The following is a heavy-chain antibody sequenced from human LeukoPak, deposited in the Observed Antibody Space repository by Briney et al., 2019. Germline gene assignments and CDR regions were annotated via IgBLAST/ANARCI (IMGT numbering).Heavy chain of an antibody. CDR3: ARIYYGSGNVLGFDP. D-gene: IGHD3-10*01. Sequence: ASVKVSCKASGGTFSSYAISWVRQAPGQGLEWMGGIIPIFGTANYAQKFQGRVTITADESTSTAYMELSSLRSEDTAVYYCARIYYGSGNVLGFDPWGQGTLVTVSS. V-gene: IGHV1-69*01. J-gene: IGHJ5*02. CDR1: GGTFSSYA. CDR2: IIPIFGTA.